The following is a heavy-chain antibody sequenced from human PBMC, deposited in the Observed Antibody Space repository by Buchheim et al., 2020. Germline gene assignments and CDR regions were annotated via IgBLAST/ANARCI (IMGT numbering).Heavy chain of an antibody. Sequence: QVQLVESGGGLVKPGGSLRLSCAASGFTFSNYYVSWIRQAPGKGLEWVSYISSGGTNIYYAGSVRGRFTISRDNAKNSVYLQMSSLRADDTAVYYCARGPYADYVKYVWFDPWGQGTL. CDR2: ISSGGTNI. J-gene: IGHJ5*02. D-gene: IGHD4-17*01. V-gene: IGHV3-11*04. CDR3: ARGPYADYVKYVWFDP. CDR1: GFTFSNYY.